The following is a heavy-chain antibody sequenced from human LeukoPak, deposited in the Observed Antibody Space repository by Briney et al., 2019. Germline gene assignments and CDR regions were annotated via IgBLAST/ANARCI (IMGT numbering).Heavy chain of an antibody. D-gene: IGHD6-13*01. CDR1: GGSISSSSYY. Sequence: PSETLSLTCTVSGGSISSSSYYWGWIRQPPGKGLEWIGSIYYSGSTYYNPSLKSRVTISVDTSKNQFSLKLSSVTAADTAVYYCARGRRSSWMDDYWGQGTLVTVSS. CDR3: ARGRRSSWMDDY. CDR2: IYYSGST. J-gene: IGHJ4*02. V-gene: IGHV4-39*07.